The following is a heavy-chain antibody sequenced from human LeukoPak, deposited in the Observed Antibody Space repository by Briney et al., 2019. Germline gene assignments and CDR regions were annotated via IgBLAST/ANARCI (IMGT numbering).Heavy chain of an antibody. V-gene: IGHV1-18*01. J-gene: IGHJ4*02. CDR1: GYTFTSYG. D-gene: IGHD3-3*01. CDR3: ARDRGAISYYDFWSGYFFFDY. Sequence: ASVKVSCKASGYTFTSYGISWVRQAPGQGLEWMGWISAYNGNTNYAQKLQGRVTMTTDTSTSTAYMELRSLRSDDTAVYYCARDRGAISYYDFWSGYFFFDYWGQGTLVTVSS. CDR2: ISAYNGNT.